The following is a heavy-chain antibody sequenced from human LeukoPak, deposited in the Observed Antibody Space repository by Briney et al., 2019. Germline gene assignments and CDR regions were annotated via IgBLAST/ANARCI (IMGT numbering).Heavy chain of an antibody. CDR1: GFTFSRYW. Sequence: PGGSLRLSCAASGFTFSRYWMSWVRQAPGKGLEWVANIKQDGSEKYYVDSVKGRFTISRDNAKNSLYVEMNSLKAEDTAVYYCVRDGGDYDSSGSMGYWGQGTLVTVSS. CDR2: IKQDGSEK. V-gene: IGHV3-7*01. D-gene: IGHD3-22*01. J-gene: IGHJ4*02. CDR3: VRDGGDYDSSGSMGY.